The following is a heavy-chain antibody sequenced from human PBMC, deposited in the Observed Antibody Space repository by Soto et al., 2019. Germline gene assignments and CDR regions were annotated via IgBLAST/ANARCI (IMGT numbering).Heavy chain of an antibody. J-gene: IGHJ6*03. Sequence: SETLSLTCTVSGVSISSYYWSWIRQPPGKGLEWIGYIYYSGSTIYNPSLRSRVTISVDTSKNQFSLKLSSVTAADTAVYSCARQDINYDFWSGYCSLTYYMDVWGKGTTVTVSS. CDR3: ARQDINYDFWSGYCSLTYYMDV. D-gene: IGHD3-3*01. CDR2: IYYSGST. CDR1: GVSISSYY. V-gene: IGHV4-59*08.